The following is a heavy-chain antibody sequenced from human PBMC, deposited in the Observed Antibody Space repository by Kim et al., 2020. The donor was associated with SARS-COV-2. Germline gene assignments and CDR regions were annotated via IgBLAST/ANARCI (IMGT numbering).Heavy chain of an antibody. CDR3: ARKVLTRSSNYFDY. V-gene: IGHV3-23*01. Sequence: ADSVKGRFTISRDKSKNTLYMQMNSLRAEDTAVYYCARKVLTRSSNYFDYWGQGTLVTVSS. D-gene: IGHD6-6*01. J-gene: IGHJ4*02.